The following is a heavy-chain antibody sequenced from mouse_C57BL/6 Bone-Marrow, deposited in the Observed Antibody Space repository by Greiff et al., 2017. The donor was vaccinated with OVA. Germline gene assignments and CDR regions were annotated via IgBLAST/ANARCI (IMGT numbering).Heavy chain of an antibody. V-gene: IGHV5-4*03. CDR2: ISAGGSYT. D-gene: IGHD2-4*01. J-gene: IGHJ2*01. CDR3: ARVDYDPFDY. CDR1: GFTFSSYA. Sequence: EVKLMESGGGLVKPGGSLKLSCAASGFTFSSYAMSWVRQTPEKRLEWVATISAGGSYTYYPDNVKGRFTISRDNAKNNLYLQMSHLKSEDTAMYYCARVDYDPFDYWGQGTTLTVSS.